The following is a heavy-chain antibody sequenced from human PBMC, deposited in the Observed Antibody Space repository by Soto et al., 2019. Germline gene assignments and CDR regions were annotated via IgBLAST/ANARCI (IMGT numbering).Heavy chain of an antibody. CDR3: SSGYYESSSYQGEFDY. CDR1: GFIFSNYG. CDR2: IRYDGSRK. V-gene: IGHV3-30*02. Sequence: PGGSLRLSCAASGFIFSNYGMHWVRQAPGKGLEWVAAIRYDGSRKYYADSVKGRFTISRDNSKNTLYLEMNSLRAEDTAVYYFSSGYYESSSYQGEFDYWGQGTLVTVSS. D-gene: IGHD3-22*01. J-gene: IGHJ4*02.